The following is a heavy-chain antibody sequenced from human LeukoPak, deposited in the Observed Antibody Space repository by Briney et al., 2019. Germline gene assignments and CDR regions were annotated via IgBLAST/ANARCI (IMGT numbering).Heavy chain of an antibody. CDR2: ISSSSTYM. D-gene: IGHD1-26*01. CDR1: GFTFSSYN. V-gene: IGHV3-21*01. Sequence: PGGSLRLSXAASGFTFSSYNMNWVRQAPGRGLEWVSSISSSSTYMFYADSVKGRFTISRDNAKNSLYLRMDSLRAEDTAVYYCARYSGTYRDYWGQGTLVTVSS. CDR3: ARYSGTYRDY. J-gene: IGHJ4*02.